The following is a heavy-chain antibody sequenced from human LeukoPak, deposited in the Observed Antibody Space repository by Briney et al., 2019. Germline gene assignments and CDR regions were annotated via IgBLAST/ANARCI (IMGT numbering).Heavy chain of an antibody. CDR2: IYHSGST. CDR1: GFTFSNYAM. CDR3: ARALGYYGSGRPPDY. Sequence: GSLRLSCAASGFTFSNYAMSWVRQAPGKGLEWIGEIYHSGSTNYNPSLKSRVTISVDKSKNQFSLKLSSVTAADTAVYYCARALGYYGSGRPPDYWGQGTLVTVSS. V-gene: IGHV4-4*02. D-gene: IGHD3-10*01. J-gene: IGHJ4*02.